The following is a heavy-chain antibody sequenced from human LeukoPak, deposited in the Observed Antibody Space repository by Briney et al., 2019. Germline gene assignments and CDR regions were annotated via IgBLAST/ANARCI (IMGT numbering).Heavy chain of an antibody. CDR2: MYQHGSQT. Sequence: GGSLRLSCEASGFRFGSYWMSWVRQAPGQGLEWVAKMYQHGSQTHYADSVKGRFTISRDNAKSSMCLQMDSLRAEDTAVYYCARGHSGYDFALDIWGQGTMVTVSS. J-gene: IGHJ3*02. V-gene: IGHV3-7*04. CDR1: GFRFGSYW. D-gene: IGHD5-12*01. CDR3: ARGHSGYDFALDI.